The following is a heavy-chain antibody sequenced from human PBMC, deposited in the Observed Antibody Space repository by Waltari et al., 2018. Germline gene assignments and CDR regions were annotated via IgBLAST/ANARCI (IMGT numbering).Heavy chain of an antibody. V-gene: IGHV3-30-3*01. CDR1: GFTFSSYA. CDR3: ASLATKARIAARTPLDY. J-gene: IGHJ4*02. D-gene: IGHD6-6*01. CDR2: ISYDGSNK. Sequence: QVQLVESGGGVVQPGRSLRLSCAASGFTFSSYAMHWVRQAPGKGLEWVAVISYDGSNKHYADAGKVRFTISRDNSKNTLYLQMNSLRAEDTAVYYCASLATKARIAARTPLDYWGQGTLVTVSS.